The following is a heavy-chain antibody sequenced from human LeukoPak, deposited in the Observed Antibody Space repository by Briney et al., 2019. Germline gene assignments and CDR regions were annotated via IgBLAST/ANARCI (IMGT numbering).Heavy chain of an antibody. CDR3: TGGRDYSNY. Sequence: GGSLRLSCAASGFAINNYWMTWVRQAPGKGLEWVANLNQDGSKKHYVASVKGRFSIFTDDPKNSLYLHMNGLRVEDTAVYYCTGGRDYSNYWGQGTPVTVSS. J-gene: IGHJ4*02. D-gene: IGHD4-11*01. CDR2: LNQDGSKK. V-gene: IGHV3-7*04. CDR1: GFAINNYW.